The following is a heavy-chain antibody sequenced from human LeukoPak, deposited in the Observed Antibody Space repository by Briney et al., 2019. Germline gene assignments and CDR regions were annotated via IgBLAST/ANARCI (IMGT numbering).Heavy chain of an antibody. Sequence: GGSLRLSCAASGFTFRSYAMAWVRQAPGKGLEWVSASGDSTNYADSVKGRFTISRDNSKNTLYLEVNSLRVEDTAVYYCAKDTVRYSSGWASYFDYWGQGTLVTVSS. J-gene: IGHJ4*02. CDR3: AKDTVRYSSGWASYFDY. CDR2: SGDST. D-gene: IGHD6-19*01. V-gene: IGHV3-23*01. CDR1: GFTFRSYA.